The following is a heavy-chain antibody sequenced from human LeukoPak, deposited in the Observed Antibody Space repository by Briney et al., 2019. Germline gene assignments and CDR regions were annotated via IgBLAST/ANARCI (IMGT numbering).Heavy chain of an antibody. D-gene: IGHD5-24*01. CDR3: ARDGGDGYNRYYFDY. J-gene: IGHJ4*02. V-gene: IGHV4-59*01. CDR1: VGSISSYY. Sequence: PSETLSLTCTVSVGSISSYYWSWIRQPPWKGLEWVGYIYYSGSTNYNPSLKSRVTISVDTSKNQFSLKLSSVTAADTAVYYCARDGGDGYNRYYFDYWGQGTLVTVSS. CDR2: IYYSGST.